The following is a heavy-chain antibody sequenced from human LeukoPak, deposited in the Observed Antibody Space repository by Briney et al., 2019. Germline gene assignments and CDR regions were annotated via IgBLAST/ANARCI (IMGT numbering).Heavy chain of an antibody. CDR1: GYTFTSYG. V-gene: IGHV1-18*01. J-gene: IGHJ4*02. Sequence: ASVTVSCKASGYTFTSYGISWVRQAHGQGLEWMGWISAYNGNTNYAQKLQGRVTMTTDTSTSTAYMELRSLRSDDTAVYYCARMEWELYYFDYWGQGTLVTVSS. CDR3: ARMEWELYYFDY. CDR2: ISAYNGNT. D-gene: IGHD1-26*01.